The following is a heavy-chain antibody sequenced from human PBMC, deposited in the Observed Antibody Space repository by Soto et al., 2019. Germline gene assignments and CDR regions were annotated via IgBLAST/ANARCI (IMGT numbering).Heavy chain of an antibody. Sequence: ASVKVSCKAAGDTCTGYYMHWVRQAPGQGLEGMGWINPNSGGTNYAQKFQGRVTMTRDTSISTAYMELSRLRSDDTAVYYCARDQELDLPGTYYYYGMDVWGQGTTVTVSS. CDR2: INPNSGGT. D-gene: IGHD1-1*01. J-gene: IGHJ6*02. V-gene: IGHV1-2*02. CDR3: ARDQELDLPGTYYYYGMDV. CDR1: GDTCTGYY.